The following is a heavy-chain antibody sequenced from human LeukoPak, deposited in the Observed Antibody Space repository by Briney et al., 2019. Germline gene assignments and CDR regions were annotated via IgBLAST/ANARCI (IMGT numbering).Heavy chain of an antibody. Sequence: PSETLSLTCTVSGGSISSSSYYWGWIRQPPGKGLEWIGNIYYIGSTYYNPSLKSRVTISVDTSKNQFSLKLNSVTPEDTAVYYCARETRPHPRPYSSPYYYYMDVWGKGTTVTVSS. D-gene: IGHD6-19*01. CDR1: GGSISSSSYY. V-gene: IGHV4-39*07. CDR2: IYYIGST. J-gene: IGHJ6*03. CDR3: ARETRPHPRPYSSPYYYYMDV.